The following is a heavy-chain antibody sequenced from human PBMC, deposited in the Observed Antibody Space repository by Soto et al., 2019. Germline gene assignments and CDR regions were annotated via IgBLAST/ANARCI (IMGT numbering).Heavy chain of an antibody. D-gene: IGHD3-22*01. V-gene: IGHV1-46*01. CDR3: AREHTGGYYYRSGSPPRSFDY. J-gene: IGHJ4*02. CDR1: GYTFTSYY. CDR2: INPSGGST. Sequence: ASVKVSCKASGYTFTSYYMHWVRQAPGQGLEWMGIINPSGGSTSSAHKFQGRVTMTRDTSTSTVYMKLSSMRSVDTDVYYCAREHTGGYYYRSGSPPRSFDYWGQGTLVTVSS.